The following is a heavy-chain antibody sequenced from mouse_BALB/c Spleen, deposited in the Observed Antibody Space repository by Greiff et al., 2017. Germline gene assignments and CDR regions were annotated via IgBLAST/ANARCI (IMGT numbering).Heavy chain of an antibody. J-gene: IGHJ3*01. CDR1: GYTFTSYW. Sequence: VQLQQPGAELVKPGASVKLSCKASGYTFTSYWMHWVKQRPGQGLEWIGEINPSNGRTNYNEKFKSKATLTVDKSSSTAYMQLSSLTSEDSAVYYCARSDSSGGWGQGTLVTVSA. V-gene: IGHV1S81*02. CDR2: INPSNGRT. D-gene: IGHD3-2*01. CDR3: ARSDSSGG.